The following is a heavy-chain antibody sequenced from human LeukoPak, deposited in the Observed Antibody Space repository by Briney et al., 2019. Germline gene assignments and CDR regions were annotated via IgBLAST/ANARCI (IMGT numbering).Heavy chain of an antibody. J-gene: IGHJ3*02. CDR2: IYYSGST. CDR3: ASLSDYYGSGKDI. CDR1: GGSISSSSYY. D-gene: IGHD3-10*01. V-gene: IGHV4-39*07. Sequence: PSETLSLTCTVSGGSISSSSYYWGWIRQPPGKGLEWIGSIYYSGSTYYNPSLKSRVTISVDTSKNQFSLKLSSVTAADTAVYYCASLSDYYGSGKDIWGQGTMVTVSS.